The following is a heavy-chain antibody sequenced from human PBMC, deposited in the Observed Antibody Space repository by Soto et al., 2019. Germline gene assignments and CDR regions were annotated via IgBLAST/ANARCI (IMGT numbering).Heavy chain of an antibody. CDR2: IIPIFGTA. D-gene: IGHD5-12*01. J-gene: IGHJ5*02. CDR3: AGFSRGYSCYDRWMYNWFDP. V-gene: IGHV1-69*01. CDR1: GGTFSSYA. Sequence: QVQLVQSGAEVKKPGSSVKVSCKASGGTFSSYAISWVRQAPGQGLEWMGGIIPIFGTANYAQKFQGRVTITADESTSTAYMELSSLRSEDTAVYYCAGFSRGYSCYDRWMYNWFDPCGQGTLVTVSS.